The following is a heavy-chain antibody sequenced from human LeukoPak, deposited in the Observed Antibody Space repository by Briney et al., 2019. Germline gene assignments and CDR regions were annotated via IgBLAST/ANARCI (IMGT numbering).Heavy chain of an antibody. CDR3: ARESIVVVPTTMDDASDI. J-gene: IGHJ3*02. V-gene: IGHV3-7*01. Sequence: GGSLRLSCAASGFTFSRYWMNWVRQAPWKGLEWVANIKQDGSEQFYLDSVKGRFTISRDNAKNALYLQMHSLRVEDTAVYYCARESIVVVPTTMDDASDIWGQGTMVTVSS. CDR1: GFTFSRYW. D-gene: IGHD2-2*01. CDR2: IKQDGSEQ.